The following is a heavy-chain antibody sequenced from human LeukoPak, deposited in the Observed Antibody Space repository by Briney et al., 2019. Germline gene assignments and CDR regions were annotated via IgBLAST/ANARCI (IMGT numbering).Heavy chain of an antibody. CDR3: ARGRITAAGYYYYYGMDV. D-gene: IGHD6-13*01. CDR1: GGSISSSSYY. V-gene: IGHV4-39*07. Sequence: SETLSLTCTVSGGSISSSSYYWGWIRQPPGKGLEWIGSIYYSGTTYYNPSLKSRVTISVDTSKNQFSLKLSSVTAADTAVYYCARGRITAAGYYYYYGMDVWGQGTTVTVSS. CDR2: IYYSGTT. J-gene: IGHJ6*02.